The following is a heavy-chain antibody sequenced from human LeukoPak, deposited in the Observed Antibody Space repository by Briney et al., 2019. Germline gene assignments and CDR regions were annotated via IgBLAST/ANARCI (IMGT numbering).Heavy chain of an antibody. CDR2: IYYSGST. CDR1: GGSISSGGYY. J-gene: IGHJ2*01. Sequence: SETLSLTCTVSGGSISSGGYYWSWIRQHPGKGLEWIGYIYYSGSTYYNPSLKSRVTISVDTSKNQFSLKLSSVTAADTAVYYCARLVGRYFDLWGRGTLVTVSS. CDR3: ARLVGRYFDL. V-gene: IGHV4-31*03.